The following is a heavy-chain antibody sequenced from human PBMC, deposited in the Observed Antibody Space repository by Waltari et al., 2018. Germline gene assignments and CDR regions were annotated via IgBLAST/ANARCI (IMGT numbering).Heavy chain of an antibody. Sequence: EVQLVESGGGLVQPGGSLRLSCAASGFTFSSHWMHWVRQAPGKGLVWVSCIKGGESSTRYADSVKGRFTISRDNAKNTLYLQMNSLRAEDTAVYYCARDGVGAGHDLDYWGQGTLVTVSS. J-gene: IGHJ4*02. CDR1: GFTFSSHW. CDR2: IKGGESST. D-gene: IGHD1-26*01. V-gene: IGHV3-74*01. CDR3: ARDGVGAGHDLDY.